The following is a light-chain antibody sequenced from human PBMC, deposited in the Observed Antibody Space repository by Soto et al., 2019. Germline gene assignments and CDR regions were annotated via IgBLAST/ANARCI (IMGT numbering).Light chain of an antibody. CDR3: QQSYSTLIT. CDR1: QSISSY. Sequence: DIQMTQSPSSLSASVGDGVTITCRASQSISSYVSWYQQKPGKAPKLLIYAASRLQSGVPSRFSGSGSGTDFTLTISSLQPEDFATYYCQQSYSTLITFGQGTRLEIK. CDR2: AAS. J-gene: IGKJ5*01. V-gene: IGKV1-39*01.